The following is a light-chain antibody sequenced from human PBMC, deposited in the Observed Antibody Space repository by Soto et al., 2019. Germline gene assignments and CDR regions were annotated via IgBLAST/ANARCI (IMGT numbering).Light chain of an antibody. CDR3: QQCYSSPRT. CDR2: AAS. CDR1: QSITTY. V-gene: IGKV1-39*01. Sequence: DIQMTQSPSTLSASVGDRVTITCRASQSITTYVNWYQQKLGKAPTLLIYAASSLQSGLPSRFSGSGSGTDFTLTISSLQPEDFATYFCQQCYSSPRTFGQGTKVEI. J-gene: IGKJ1*01.